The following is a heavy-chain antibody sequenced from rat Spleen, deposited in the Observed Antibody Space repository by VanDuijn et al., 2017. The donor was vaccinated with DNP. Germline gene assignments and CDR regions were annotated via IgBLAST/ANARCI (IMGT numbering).Heavy chain of an antibody. V-gene: IGHV3-1*01. Sequence: EVQLQESGPGLVKPSQSLSLTCSVTGHSITSNYWGLIRKFPGNKMEWIGHISYSGRTTYNPSLKSRISITRDTSKNQFFLQLNSVSTEDTATYYCARWKIGPHYFDYWGQGGMVTVSS. CDR2: ISYSGRT. D-gene: IGHD1-5*01. CDR3: ARWKIGPHYFDY. CDR1: GHSITSNY. J-gene: IGHJ2*01.